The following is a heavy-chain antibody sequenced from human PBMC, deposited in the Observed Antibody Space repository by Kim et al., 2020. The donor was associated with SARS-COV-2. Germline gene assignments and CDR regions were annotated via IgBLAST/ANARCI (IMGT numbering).Heavy chain of an antibody. V-gene: IGHV3-7*03. J-gene: IGHJ3*02. CDR1: GFTFSSYW. CDR2: IKQDGSEK. Sequence: GGSLRLSCAASGFTFSSYWMSWVRQAPGKGLEWVANIKQDGSEKYYVDSVKGRFTISRDNAKNSLYLQMNSLRAEDTAVYYCARAVRLVGATTRGAFDIWGQGTMVTVSS. D-gene: IGHD1-26*01. CDR3: ARAVRLVGATTRGAFDI.